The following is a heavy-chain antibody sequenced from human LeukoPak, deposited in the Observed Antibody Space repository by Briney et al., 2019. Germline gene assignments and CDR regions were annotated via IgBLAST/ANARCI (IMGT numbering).Heavy chain of an antibody. CDR3: ARHPIAVAVCWFDP. D-gene: IGHD6-19*01. CDR2: IYYSGST. Sequence: PSETLSLTCTVSGGSISSSSYYWGWIRQPSGKGLEWIGSIYYSGSTYYNPSLKSRVTISVDTSKNQFSLKLSSVTAADTAVYYCARHPIAVAVCWFDPWGQGTLVTVSS. V-gene: IGHV4-39*01. J-gene: IGHJ5*02. CDR1: GGSISSSSYY.